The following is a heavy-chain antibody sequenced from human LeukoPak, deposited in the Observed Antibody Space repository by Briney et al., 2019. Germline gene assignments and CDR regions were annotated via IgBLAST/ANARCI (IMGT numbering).Heavy chain of an antibody. CDR3: ARDPYGVNAFDI. Sequence: GGSLRLSCEVSGFRFRDYAMTWVRQAPGNGLKWVSSISGSGGGTFHADSVKGRFTISRDNSKDTLYLQMNSLRAEDTAVYYCARDPYGVNAFDIWGQGTMVTVSS. CDR1: GFRFRDYA. CDR2: ISGSGGGT. D-gene: IGHD3-10*01. J-gene: IGHJ3*02. V-gene: IGHV3-23*01.